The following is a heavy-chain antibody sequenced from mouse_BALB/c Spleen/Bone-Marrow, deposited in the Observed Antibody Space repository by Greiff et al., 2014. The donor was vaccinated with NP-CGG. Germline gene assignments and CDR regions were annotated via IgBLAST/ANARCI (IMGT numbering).Heavy chain of an antibody. D-gene: IGHD2-10*01. V-gene: IGHV3-1*02. CDR2: IHYSGST. J-gene: IGHJ4*01. Sequence: VQLQQSGPDLVKPSQSLSLTCTVTGYSITSGYSWHWIRQFPGNKLEWIGYIHYSGSTNYNPSLKSRISITRDTSKNQFFLQLNSVTTKDTATYDCARSAYYGSMDYWGQGTSVTVSS. CDR3: ARSAYYGSMDY. CDR1: GYSITSGYS.